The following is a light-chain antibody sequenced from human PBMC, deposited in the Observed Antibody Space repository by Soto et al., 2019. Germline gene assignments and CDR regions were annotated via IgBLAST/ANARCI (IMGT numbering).Light chain of an antibody. CDR1: QSVSSSY. J-gene: IGKJ4*01. Sequence: EIVLTQSPGTLSLSPGERATLSCRASQSVSSSYLAWYQQKPGQAPRLLIYGASSRATGIPDRFSGSGSGTDFTLTISRLEPEDFAVYYCSQYGSSLTFCGGTKVEIK. CDR3: SQYGSSLT. CDR2: GAS. V-gene: IGKV3-20*01.